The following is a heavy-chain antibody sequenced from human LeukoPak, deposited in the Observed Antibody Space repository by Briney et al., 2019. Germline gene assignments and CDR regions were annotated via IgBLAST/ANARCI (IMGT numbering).Heavy chain of an antibody. CDR2: INHSGST. CDR3: VRLPYGSGYWLHREGRDV. J-gene: IGHJ6*04. D-gene: IGHD3-10*01. V-gene: IGHV4-34*01. Sequence: PSETLSLTCAVYGGSFSGYYWSWIRQPPGKGLEWIGEINHSGSTNYNPSLKSRVTISVDTSKNQFSLKLSSVTAADTAVYYCVRLPYGSGYWLHREGRDVWGKGTTVIISS. CDR1: GGSFSGYY.